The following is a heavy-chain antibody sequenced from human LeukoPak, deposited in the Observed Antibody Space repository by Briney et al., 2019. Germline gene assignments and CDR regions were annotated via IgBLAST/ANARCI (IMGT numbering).Heavy chain of an antibody. J-gene: IGHJ4*02. CDR2: ISGNGDNT. D-gene: IGHD3-10*01. CDR1: GFTFGSYG. V-gene: IGHV3-23*01. CDR3: ANYLSYGPIG. Sequence: GSLRLSCAASGFTFGSYGMNWVRQAPGKGLEWVSLISGNGDNTYYADSVKGRFTISRDISKDTLFLQMNSLRAEDTAVYYCANYLSYGPIGWGQGTLVTVSS.